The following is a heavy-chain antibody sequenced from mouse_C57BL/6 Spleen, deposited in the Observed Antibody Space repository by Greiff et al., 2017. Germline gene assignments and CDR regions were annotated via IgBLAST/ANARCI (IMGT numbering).Heavy chain of an antibody. CDR3: AKYYYSYAMDY. Sequence: EVQLVESGGGLVKPGGSLKLSCAASGFTFSDYGMHWVRQAPEKGLEWVAYISSGSSTIYYADTVKGRFPISRDNAKNTLFLQMTSLRSEDTAMYYCAKYYYSYAMDYWGQGTSVTVSS. CDR2: ISSGSSTI. J-gene: IGHJ4*01. D-gene: IGHD1-1*01. V-gene: IGHV5-17*01. CDR1: GFTFSDYG.